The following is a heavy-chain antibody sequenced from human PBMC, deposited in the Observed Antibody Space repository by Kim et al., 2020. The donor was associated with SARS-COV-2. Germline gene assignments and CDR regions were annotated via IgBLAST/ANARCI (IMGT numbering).Heavy chain of an antibody. Sequence: SETLSLTCTVSGGSISSYYWSWIRQPPGKGLEWIGYIYYSGSTNYNPSLKSRVTISVDTSKNQFSLKLSSVTAADTAVYYCARNDYEDYYYMDVWGKGTTVTVSS. V-gene: IGHV4-59*08. J-gene: IGHJ6*03. D-gene: IGHD4-17*01. CDR1: GGSISSYY. CDR2: IYYSGST. CDR3: ARNDYEDYYYMDV.